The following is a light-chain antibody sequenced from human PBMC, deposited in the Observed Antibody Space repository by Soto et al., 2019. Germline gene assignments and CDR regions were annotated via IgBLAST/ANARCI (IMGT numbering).Light chain of an antibody. CDR3: QQLNSYPL. V-gene: IGKV1-9*01. J-gene: IGKJ3*01. CDR2: AAS. CDR1: QGISSY. Sequence: DIQLTQSPSFLSASVGDRVTITCRASQGISSYLAWYQQKPGKAPKLLIYAASTLQSGVRSRFSGSGSGTEFTRTISSLQPEDFATYYCQQLNSYPLFGPRTKVDIK.